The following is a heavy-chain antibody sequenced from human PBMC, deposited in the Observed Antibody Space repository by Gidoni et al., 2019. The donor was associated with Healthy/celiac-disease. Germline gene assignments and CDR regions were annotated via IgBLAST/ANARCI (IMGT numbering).Heavy chain of an antibody. CDR3: ARDQGYYDSSGYYPFDY. J-gene: IGHJ4*02. D-gene: IGHD3-22*01. Sequence: QVQLQESGPGRVTPSETLSLTCPLSGGSIRRYYWSWIRQPAGKGLEWIGRIYTSGSTNYNPSLKSRVTMSVDTSKNQFSLKLSSVTAADTAVYYCARDQGYYDSSGYYPFDYWGQGTLVTVSS. CDR1: GGSIRRYY. V-gene: IGHV4-4*07. CDR2: IYTSGST.